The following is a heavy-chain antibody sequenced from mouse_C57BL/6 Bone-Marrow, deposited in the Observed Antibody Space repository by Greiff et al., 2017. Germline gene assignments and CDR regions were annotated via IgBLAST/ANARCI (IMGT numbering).Heavy chain of an antibody. Sequence: VQLQQSGAELVRPGSSVQMSCKTSGYTFTSYGINWVKQRPGQGLEWIGYIYIGNGYTEYNEKFKGKATLTSDTSSSTAYMQLSSLTSEDSAIYFCAIITTVISGYFDVWGTGTTVTVSS. CDR3: AIITTVISGYFDV. D-gene: IGHD1-1*01. CDR2: IYIGNGYT. CDR1: GYTFTSYG. J-gene: IGHJ1*03. V-gene: IGHV1-58*01.